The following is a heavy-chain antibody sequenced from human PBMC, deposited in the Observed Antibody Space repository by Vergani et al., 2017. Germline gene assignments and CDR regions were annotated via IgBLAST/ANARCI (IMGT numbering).Heavy chain of an antibody. V-gene: IGHV4-34*01. CDR1: GGSFSGYY. CDR3: ARSLNYYGSGRGWFDP. D-gene: IGHD3-10*01. Sequence: QVQLQQWGAGLLKPSETLSLTCAVYGGSFSGYYWSWIRQPPGKGLEWIGEINHSVSTNYNPSLKSRVTISVDTSKNQFSLKLSSVTAADTAVYYCARSLNYYGSGRGWFDPWGQGTLVTVSS. J-gene: IGHJ5*02. CDR2: INHSVST.